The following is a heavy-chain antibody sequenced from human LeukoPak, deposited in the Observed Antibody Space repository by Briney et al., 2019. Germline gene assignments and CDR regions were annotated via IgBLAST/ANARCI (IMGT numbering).Heavy chain of an antibody. V-gene: IGHV3-23*01. CDR1: GFTFSSYA. Sequence: LPGGSLRLSCAASGFTFSSYAMSWVRQAPGKGLEWVSAISGSGGSTYYADSVKGRFTISRDNSKNTLYLQMNSLRAEDTAVYYCAKDIAHSSGCQDYWGQGTLVTVSS. CDR3: AKDIAHSSGCQDY. J-gene: IGHJ4*02. D-gene: IGHD6-19*01. CDR2: ISGSGGST.